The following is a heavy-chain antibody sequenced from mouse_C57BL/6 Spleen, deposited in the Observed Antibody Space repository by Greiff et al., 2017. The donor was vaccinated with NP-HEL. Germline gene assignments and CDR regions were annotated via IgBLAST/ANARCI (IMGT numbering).Heavy chain of an antibody. CDR2: INPNNGGT. CDR3: ARAYGSSAWFAY. Sequence: EVQLQQSGPELVKPGASVKISCKASGYTFTDYYMNWVKQSHGKSLEWIGDINPNNGGTSHNQKFQGKATLTVDKSSSTAYMELRSLTSEDSAVYYCARAYGSSAWFAYWGQGTLVTVSA. D-gene: IGHD1-1*01. CDR1: GYTFTDYY. V-gene: IGHV1-26*01. J-gene: IGHJ3*01.